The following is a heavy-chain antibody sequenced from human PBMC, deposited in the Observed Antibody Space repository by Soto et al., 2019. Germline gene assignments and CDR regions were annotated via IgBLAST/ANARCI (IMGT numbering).Heavy chain of an antibody. CDR2: IWYDGSNK. V-gene: IGHV3-33*01. CDR1: GFTFSSYG. CDR3: ARELHYDSSGYIDY. J-gene: IGHJ4*02. Sequence: GGSLRLSCAASGFTFSSYGMHWVRQAPGKGLEWVAVIWYDGSNKYYADSVKGRFTISRDNSKNTLYLQMNSLRAEDTAVYYCARELHYDSSGYIDYWGQGTLVTVSS. D-gene: IGHD3-22*01.